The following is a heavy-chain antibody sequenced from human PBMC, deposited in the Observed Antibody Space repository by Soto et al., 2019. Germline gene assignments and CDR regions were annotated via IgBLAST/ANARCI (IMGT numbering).Heavy chain of an antibody. Sequence: EVQLVESGGGLVQPGGSLRLSCAASGFTVSSNYMSWVRQAPGKGLEWVSVIYSGGSTYYADSVKGRFTISRDNSKSSLYPQMNSLRAEDTAVYYWARGHYGSPPGYFDCWGQGTLVTVSS. D-gene: IGHD3-10*01. V-gene: IGHV3-66*01. CDR3: ARGHYGSPPGYFDC. J-gene: IGHJ4*02. CDR1: GFTVSSNY. CDR2: IYSGGST.